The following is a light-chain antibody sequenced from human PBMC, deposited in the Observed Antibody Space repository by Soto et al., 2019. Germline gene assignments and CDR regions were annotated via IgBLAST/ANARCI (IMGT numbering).Light chain of an antibody. Sequence: AIQMTQSPSSLSASVGDRVTISCRASQGIRNDLAWYQQKPGKAPKLLIFAASNLQSGVPSRFSGSGSGTDFTLTISSLQPEDFATYYCQQANSFPITFGQGTRLEI. CDR2: AAS. CDR3: QQANSFPIT. V-gene: IGKV1-6*01. J-gene: IGKJ5*01. CDR1: QGIRND.